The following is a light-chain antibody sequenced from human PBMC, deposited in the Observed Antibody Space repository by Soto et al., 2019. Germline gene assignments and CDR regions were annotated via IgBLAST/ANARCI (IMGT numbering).Light chain of an antibody. V-gene: IGKV3-20*01. CDR2: GAS. CDR1: QSVSRSY. CDR3: QQYGSSPRT. J-gene: IGKJ1*01. Sequence: EIVLTQSPCTLSVSPGERATLSCRASQSVSRSYLAWYQQKPGQAPRLLIYGASSRATGIPDRFSGSGSGTDFTLTISRLEPEDFAVYYCQQYGSSPRTFGQGTKVDI.